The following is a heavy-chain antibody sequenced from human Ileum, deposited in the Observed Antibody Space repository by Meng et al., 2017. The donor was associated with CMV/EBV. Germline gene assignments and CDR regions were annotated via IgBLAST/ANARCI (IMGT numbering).Heavy chain of an antibody. D-gene: IGHD3-10*01. V-gene: IGHV3-49*04. CDR3: TRVPGSNWFGP. J-gene: IGHJ5*02. CDR1: GFSFGDYA. Sequence: GESLKISCTASGFSFGDYAMSWVRQAPGKGLQWVGYIRSKAYGGTTEYAASVKGRFTISRDDSEGIAYLQMNSLKTEDTAVYYCTRVPGSNWFGPWGQGTLVTGYS. CDR2: IRSKAYGGTT.